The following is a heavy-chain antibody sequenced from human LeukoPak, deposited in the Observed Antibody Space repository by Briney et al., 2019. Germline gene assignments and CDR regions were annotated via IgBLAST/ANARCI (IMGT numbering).Heavy chain of an antibody. V-gene: IGHV3-48*03. Sequence: GGSLRLSCAASGFIFSSYEMNWVRQAPGKGLEWVSYIGTSGSIIYYADSVKGRFTISRDNAKNSLYLQMNSLRAEDTAVYYCARENNYYDSSGYYVYYFDYWGQGTLVTVSS. CDR2: IGTSGSII. D-gene: IGHD3-22*01. J-gene: IGHJ4*02. CDR3: ARENNYYDSSGYYVYYFDY. CDR1: GFIFSSYE.